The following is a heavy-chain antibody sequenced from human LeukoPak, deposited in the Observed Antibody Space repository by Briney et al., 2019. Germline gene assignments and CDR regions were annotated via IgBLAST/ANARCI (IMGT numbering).Heavy chain of an antibody. CDR3: AREEATYYYDSSGYYPGAFDI. V-gene: IGHV4-61*01. Sequence: SETPSLTCTVSGGSVSSGSYYWSWIRQPPGKGLEWIGYIYYSGSTNYNPSLKSRVTISVDTSKNQFSLKLSSVTAADTAVYYCAREEATYYYDSSGYYPGAFDIWGQGTMVTVSS. CDR1: GGSVSSGSYY. CDR2: IYYSGST. J-gene: IGHJ3*02. D-gene: IGHD3-22*01.